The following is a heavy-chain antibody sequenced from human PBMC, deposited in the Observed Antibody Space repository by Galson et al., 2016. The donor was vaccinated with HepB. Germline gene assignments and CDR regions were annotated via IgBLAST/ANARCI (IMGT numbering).Heavy chain of an antibody. V-gene: IGHV1-69*01. CDR2: IIPIFGTT. D-gene: IGHD6-13*01. Sequence: SCKASGDTFSSYAISWVRQAPGQGPEWMGGIIPIFGTTNYAQKFQGRVTITADESTSTAYMELSSLRSEDTAVYYCARDPGVAAAGHYNGLDVWGQGTTVTVSS. J-gene: IGHJ6*02. CDR3: ARDPGVAAAGHYNGLDV. CDR1: GDTFSSYA.